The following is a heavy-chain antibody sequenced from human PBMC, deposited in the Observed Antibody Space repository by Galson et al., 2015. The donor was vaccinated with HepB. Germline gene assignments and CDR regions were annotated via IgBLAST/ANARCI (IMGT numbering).Heavy chain of an antibody. J-gene: IGHJ3*02. Sequence: SLRLSCAASGITFSRYAMNWVRQAPGKGLEWVSCISKGGDIIFYADSVKGRFTISRDTAQNSVSLLMNNLRADDTAVYYCARVSLRAFDIWGQGTLVTVSS. CDR2: ISKGGDII. D-gene: IGHD3-10*01. V-gene: IGHV3-48*01. CDR3: ARVSLRAFDI. CDR1: GITFSRYA.